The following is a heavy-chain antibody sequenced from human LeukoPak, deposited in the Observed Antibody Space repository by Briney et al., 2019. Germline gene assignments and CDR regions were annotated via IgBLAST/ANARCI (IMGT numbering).Heavy chain of an antibody. J-gene: IGHJ4*02. Sequence: SQTLSLTCTVSGGSISSGSYYWSWIRQPAGKGLEWIGRIYTSGSTNYNPSLKSRVTISVDTSKNQFSLRLTSVTAADTAVYYCARVYSGYFDYWGQGTLVTVSS. V-gene: IGHV4-61*02. CDR1: GGSISSGSYY. D-gene: IGHD1-26*01. CDR2: IYTSGST. CDR3: ARVYSGYFDY.